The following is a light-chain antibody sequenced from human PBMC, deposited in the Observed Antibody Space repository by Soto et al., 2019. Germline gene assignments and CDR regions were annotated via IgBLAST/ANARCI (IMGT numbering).Light chain of an antibody. CDR1: SSDIGDYNY. Sequence: QSALTQPASVSGSPGQSIAISCTGSSSDIGDYNYVSWYQQHPGKAPKLMIYDVSNRPSGVSNRFSGSMSGNTASLAIGGLQSEDEADYYCGAWDDSLNGYVFGTGTKLTVL. CDR2: DVS. J-gene: IGLJ1*01. V-gene: IGLV2-14*01. CDR3: GAWDDSLNGYV.